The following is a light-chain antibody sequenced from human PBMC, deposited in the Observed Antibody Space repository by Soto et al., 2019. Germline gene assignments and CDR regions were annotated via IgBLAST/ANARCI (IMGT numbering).Light chain of an antibody. Sequence: QSALTQPASVSRSPGQSITISCTGTNSDVGAYSYVSWYQQYPGKAPKLLIYDVGARPSGISDRFSGSKSGNTASLTISGLQAEDEADYYCSSYTAFTTYVFGSGTKLTVL. V-gene: IGLV2-14*03. CDR2: DVG. J-gene: IGLJ1*01. CDR1: NSDVGAYSY. CDR3: SSYTAFTTYV.